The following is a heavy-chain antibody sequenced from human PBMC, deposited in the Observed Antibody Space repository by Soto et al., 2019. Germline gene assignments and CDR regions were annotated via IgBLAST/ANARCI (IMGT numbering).Heavy chain of an antibody. D-gene: IGHD3-10*01. CDR2: ISDDGVSK. J-gene: IGHJ4*02. CDR3: ARAYYFGSGTSYTLYY. Sequence: GGSLRLSCAASGFTFSNYGMHWVRQAPGKGLEWVAVISDDGVSKYYADSVQGRFTISRDNSESAVFLQMNSLRPDDTALYFCARAYYFGSGTSYTLYYWGQGTQVTSPQ. CDR1: GFTFSNYG. V-gene: IGHV3-30*03.